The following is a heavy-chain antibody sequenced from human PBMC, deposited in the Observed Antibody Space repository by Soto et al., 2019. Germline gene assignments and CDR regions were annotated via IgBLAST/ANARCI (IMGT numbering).Heavy chain of an antibody. CDR1: GFTFSSYD. V-gene: IGHV3-13*04. J-gene: IGHJ3*02. CDR3: ARGSLTWDYVWGRTLDAFDI. D-gene: IGHD3-16*01. Sequence: EVQLVESGGGLVQPGGSLRLSCAASGFTFSSYDMHWVRQATGKGLEWVSAIGTAGDTYYPGSVKGRFTISRENAKNSLYLQMNSLRAGDTAVYYCARGSLTWDYVWGRTLDAFDIWGQGTMVTVSS. CDR2: IGTAGDT.